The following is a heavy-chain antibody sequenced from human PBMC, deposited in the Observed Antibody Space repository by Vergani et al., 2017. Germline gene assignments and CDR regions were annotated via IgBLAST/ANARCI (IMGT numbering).Heavy chain of an antibody. CDR2: INPNSGGT. D-gene: IGHD6-19*01. V-gene: IGHV1-2*04. CDR1: GYTFTGYY. CDR3: ARDASSYSSRGFDP. Sequence: QVQLVQSGAEVKKPGASVKVSCKASGYTFTGYYMHWVRQAPGQGLEWMGWINPNSGGTNYAQKFQGWVTMTRDTSISTAYMELRSLRSDDTAVYYCARDASSYSSRGFDPWGQGTLVTVSS. J-gene: IGHJ5*02.